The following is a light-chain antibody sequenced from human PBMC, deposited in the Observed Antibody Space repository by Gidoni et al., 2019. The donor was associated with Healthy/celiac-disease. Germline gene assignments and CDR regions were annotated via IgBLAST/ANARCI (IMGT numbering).Light chain of an antibody. V-gene: IGKV4-1*01. CDR1: QSLFYNSHNKNY. J-gene: IGKJ2*01. CDR3: QHYYNPPYT. CDR2: WAS. Sequence: DSVMTQYPDSMAVSLGERATINCKSSQSLFYNSHNKNYLAWYQQKPGQPPKLLIYWASSRESGVPDRFSGSWSGTYFTLTISSLHAEYVAVYYCQHYYNPPYTFGQGTKLEIK.